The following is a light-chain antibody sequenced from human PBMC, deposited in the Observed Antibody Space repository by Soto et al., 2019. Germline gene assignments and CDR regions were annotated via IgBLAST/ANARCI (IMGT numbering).Light chain of an antibody. CDR3: RQYNSYWT. J-gene: IGKJ1*01. CDR1: QSISSW. V-gene: IGKV1-5*03. Sequence: DIQMTQSPSTLSASVGDRVTITCRASQSISSWLAWYQQKPGKAPKLLIYKASSLESGVPSRFSGSGSGTEFTLTISSLQPDDFATYYCRQYNSYWTFGQGTKVAIK. CDR2: KAS.